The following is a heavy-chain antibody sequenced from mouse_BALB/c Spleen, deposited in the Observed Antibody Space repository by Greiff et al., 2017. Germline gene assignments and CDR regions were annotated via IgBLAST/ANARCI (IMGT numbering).Heavy chain of an antibody. J-gene: IGHJ4*01. Sequence: EVQGVESGGGLVKPGGSLKLSCAASGFTFSSYAMSWVRQTPEKRLEWVASISSGGSTYYPDSVKGRFTISRDNARNILYLQMSSLRSEDTAMYYCARPINAMDYWGQGTSVTVSS. V-gene: IGHV5-6-5*01. CDR1: GFTFSSYA. D-gene: IGHD1-1*01. CDR2: ISSGGST. CDR3: ARPINAMDY.